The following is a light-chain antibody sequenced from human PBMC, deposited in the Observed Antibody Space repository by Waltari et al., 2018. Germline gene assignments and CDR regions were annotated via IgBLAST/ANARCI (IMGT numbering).Light chain of an antibody. CDR3: MQATQFRT. Sequence: DIVMTQTPLSSPVTLGQPASISCRSSQSLVQRDGNTYLSWLQQRPGQPPRVLIYKISNRFSGVPDRFSGSGAGTDFTLEISRVEAEDVGVYYCMQATQFRTFGQGTKLEIK. CDR2: KIS. J-gene: IGKJ2*01. V-gene: IGKV2-24*01. CDR1: QSLVQRDGNTY.